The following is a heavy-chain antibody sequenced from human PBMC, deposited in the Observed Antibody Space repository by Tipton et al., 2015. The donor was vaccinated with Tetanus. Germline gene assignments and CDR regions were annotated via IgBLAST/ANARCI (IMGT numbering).Heavy chain of an antibody. Sequence: CAASGFIFSSYGIHWVRQAPGKGLEWAAVSWYDGTDKYYADSVKGRFTISRDNSKNTLYLQMNSLRAEDTALYYCAREADCSGGSCFSGDFDTWGQGTQVTVSS. V-gene: IGHV3-33*01. CDR3: AREADCSGGSCFSGDFDT. D-gene: IGHD2-15*01. CDR2: SWYDGTDK. J-gene: IGHJ4*02. CDR1: GFIFSSYG.